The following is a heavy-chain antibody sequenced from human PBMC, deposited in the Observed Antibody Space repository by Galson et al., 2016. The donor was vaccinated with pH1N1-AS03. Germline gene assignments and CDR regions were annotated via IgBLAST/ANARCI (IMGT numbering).Heavy chain of an antibody. CDR3: AKASAAAGTRTFDY. Sequence: SLRLSCAASGFTFSSYAMNWVRQAPGKGLEWVSAISNSGGTTYYADSVKGRFTISRDNSKNTLSLQMNSLRAEDTAVYYCAKASAAAGTRTFDYWGQGTLVTVSS. J-gene: IGHJ4*02. D-gene: IGHD6-13*01. CDR2: ISNSGGTT. CDR1: GFTFSSYA. V-gene: IGHV3-23*01.